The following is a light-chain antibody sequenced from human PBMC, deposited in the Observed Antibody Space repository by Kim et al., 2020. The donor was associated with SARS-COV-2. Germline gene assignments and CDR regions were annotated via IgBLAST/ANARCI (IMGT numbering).Light chain of an antibody. J-gene: IGLJ2*01. Sequence: SVLTQPPSASGTPGQRVTISCSGSISNIGTNTVNWYQQLPGTAPKLLIYSNNQRPSGVPDRFSGSKSGTSASLAISGLQSDDEADYYCAAWDDSRTVLFGGGTKLTVL. CDR2: SNN. CDR3: AAWDDSRTVL. V-gene: IGLV1-44*01. CDR1: ISNIGTNT.